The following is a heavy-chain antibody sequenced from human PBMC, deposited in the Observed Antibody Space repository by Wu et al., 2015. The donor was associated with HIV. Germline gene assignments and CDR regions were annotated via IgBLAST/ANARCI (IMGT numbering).Heavy chain of an antibody. Sequence: QVHLVQSGAEVKKPRSSVKVSCKASGDTFSTSTFTWVRQTPGQGLQWMGGIIPIFTKANYARRFQGKVTITADESTSTVYMELSSLRFDDTAVYYCARVGTTGTNVFDVWGQGTMVTVSS. J-gene: IGHJ3*01. D-gene: IGHD1-1*01. CDR2: IIPIFTKA. CDR1: GDTFSTST. V-gene: IGHV1-69*12. CDR3: ARVGTTGTNVFDV.